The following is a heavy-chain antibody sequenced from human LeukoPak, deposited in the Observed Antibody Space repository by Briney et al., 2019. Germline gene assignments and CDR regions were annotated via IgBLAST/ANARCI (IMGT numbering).Heavy chain of an antibody. CDR3: ARDVVHCSSTSCYLTWAFYYYYYGMDV. Sequence: ASVKVSCKASGYTFTSYGISWVRQAPGQGLEWMGWISAYNGNTNYAQKLQGRVTMTTDTSTSTAYMELRSLRSDDTAVYYCARDVVHCSSTSCYLTWAFYYYYYGMDVWGQGTTVTVSS. D-gene: IGHD2-2*01. CDR1: GYTFTSYG. V-gene: IGHV1-18*01. J-gene: IGHJ6*02. CDR2: ISAYNGNT.